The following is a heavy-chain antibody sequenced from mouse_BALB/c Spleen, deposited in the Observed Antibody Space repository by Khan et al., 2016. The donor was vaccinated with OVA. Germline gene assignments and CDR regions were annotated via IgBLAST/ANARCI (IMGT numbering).Heavy chain of an antibody. CDR3: TRRNWDVAWFAY. D-gene: IGHD4-1*01. V-gene: IGHV1-5*01. CDR2: IYPGNSDT. Sequence: EVQLQQSGTVLARPGASVKMSCKASGYTFTRSWMHWVKQRPGQGLEWIGAIYPGNSDTNYNEKFKGKAKLTAVTSTSTAYMELSSLTNEDSAVYDCTRRNWDVAWFAYWGQGTLVTVSA. J-gene: IGHJ3*01. CDR1: GYTFTRSW.